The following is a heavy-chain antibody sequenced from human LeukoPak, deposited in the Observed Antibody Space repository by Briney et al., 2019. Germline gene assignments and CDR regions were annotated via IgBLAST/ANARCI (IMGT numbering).Heavy chain of an antibody. CDR2: ISGSGGST. V-gene: IGHV3-23*01. J-gene: IGHJ3*02. Sequence: PGGSLRLSCAASGFTFSSSAMTWVRQAPGKGLEWVSSISGSGGSTWYAASVKGRFTISRDNSKNTVYLQMNSLRAEDTAGYYCGKREDSSSWTAFDIWGQGTMVSVSS. D-gene: IGHD6-13*01. CDR3: GKREDSSSWTAFDI. CDR1: GFTFSSSA.